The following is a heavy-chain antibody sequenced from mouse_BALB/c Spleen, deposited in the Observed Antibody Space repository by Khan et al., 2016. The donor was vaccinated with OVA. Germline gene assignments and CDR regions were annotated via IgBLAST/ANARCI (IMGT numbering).Heavy chain of an antibody. CDR3: ARTARINY. J-gene: IGHJ2*01. D-gene: IGHD1-2*01. CDR2: ISYSGST. Sequence: EVQLVESGPGLVKPSQSLSLTCTVTGYSITSGYGWNWIRQFPGNKLEWMGYISYSGSTNYTPSLKSRISITRDTSKKQFFLKLNSVTTEDTATYYCARTARINYWGQGTTLTVSS. V-gene: IGHV3-2*02. CDR1: GYSITSGYG.